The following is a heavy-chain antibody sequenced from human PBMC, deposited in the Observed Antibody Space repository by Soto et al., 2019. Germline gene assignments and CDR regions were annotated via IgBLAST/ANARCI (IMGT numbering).Heavy chain of an antibody. CDR2: FDPEDGET. CDR1: GYTLTELS. J-gene: IGHJ4*02. Sequence: GASVKVSCKVSGYTLTELSMHWVRQAPGKGLEWMGGFDPEDGETIYAQKFQGRVTMTEDTSTDTAYMELSSLRSEDTAVYYCATDKRWHGDYSGFDYWGQGTLVTVSS. CDR3: ATDKRWHGDYSGFDY. D-gene: IGHD4-17*01. V-gene: IGHV1-24*01.